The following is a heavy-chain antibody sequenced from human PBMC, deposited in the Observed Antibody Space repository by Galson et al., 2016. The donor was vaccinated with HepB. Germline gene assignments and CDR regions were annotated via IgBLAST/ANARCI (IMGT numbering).Heavy chain of an antibody. Sequence: SETLSLTCTVSGVSISSYYWSWIRQPPGKGLEWIGYIYYSGGSTNYNPSLQSRVTISVDTLKNQFSLKLSSVTAADTAVYFCARVRIAVAENSYFFDSWGQGTLVTVSS. J-gene: IGHJ4*02. CDR3: ARVRIAVAENSYFFDS. CDR1: GVSISSYY. D-gene: IGHD6-19*01. V-gene: IGHV4-59*01. CDR2: IYYSGGST.